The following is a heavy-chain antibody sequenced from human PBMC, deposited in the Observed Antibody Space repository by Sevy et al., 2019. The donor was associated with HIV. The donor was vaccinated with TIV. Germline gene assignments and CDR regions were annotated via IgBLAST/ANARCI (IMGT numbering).Heavy chain of an antibody. Sequence: GGSLRLSCAASGFTFSSYGMHWVRQAPGKGLEWVAVISYDGSNKYYADSVKGRFTISRDNSKSTLYLQMNSLRAEDTAVYYCAKDLYYYGSGSYFFDYWGQGTLVTVSS. CDR3: AKDLYYYGSGSYFFDY. D-gene: IGHD3-10*01. J-gene: IGHJ4*02. CDR2: ISYDGSNK. CDR1: GFTFSSYG. V-gene: IGHV3-30*18.